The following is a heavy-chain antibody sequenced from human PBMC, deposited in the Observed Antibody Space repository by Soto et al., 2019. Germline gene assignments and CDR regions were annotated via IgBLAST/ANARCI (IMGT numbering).Heavy chain of an antibody. V-gene: IGHV3-30*18. CDR3: AKDFSSPVVVAATVYYYYGLDF. J-gene: IGHJ6*02. CDR2: ISYDGSNK. D-gene: IGHD2-15*01. Sequence: GGSLRLSCAASGFTFSSYGMHWVRQAPGKGLEWVAVISYDGSNKYYADSVKGRFTISRDNSKNTLYLQMNSLRAEDTAVYYCAKDFSSPVVVAATVYYYYGLDFWGQGTTVTV. CDR1: GFTFSSYG.